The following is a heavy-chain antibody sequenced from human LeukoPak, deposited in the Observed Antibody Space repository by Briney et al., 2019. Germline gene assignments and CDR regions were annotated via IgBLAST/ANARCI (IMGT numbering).Heavy chain of an antibody. Sequence: SETLSLTCAVSGGSISSGGYSWSWIRQPPGKGLEWIGYIYHSGSTYYNPSFKSRVTISVDRSKNQFSLKLSSETAADTAVYYCARGQRTAAPGAHEGMDVWGQGTTVTVSS. CDR1: GGSISSGGYS. D-gene: IGHD2-2*01. V-gene: IGHV4-30-2*01. CDR2: IYHSGST. CDR3: ARGQRTAAPGAHEGMDV. J-gene: IGHJ6*02.